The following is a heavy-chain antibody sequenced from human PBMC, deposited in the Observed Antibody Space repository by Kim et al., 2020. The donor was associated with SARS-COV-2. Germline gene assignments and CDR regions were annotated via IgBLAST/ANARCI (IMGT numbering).Heavy chain of an antibody. V-gene: IGHV4-34*01. CDR2: INHSGST. CDR1: GGSFSGYY. J-gene: IGHJ4*02. CDR3: ASGLTMIALNPSRYQNYYFDY. Sequence: SETLSLTCAVYGGSFSGYYWSWIRQPPGKGLEWIGEINHSGSTNYNPSLKSRVTISVDTSKNQFSLKLSSVTAADTAVYYCASGLTMIALNPSRYQNYYFDYWGQGTLVTVSS. D-gene: IGHD3-22*01.